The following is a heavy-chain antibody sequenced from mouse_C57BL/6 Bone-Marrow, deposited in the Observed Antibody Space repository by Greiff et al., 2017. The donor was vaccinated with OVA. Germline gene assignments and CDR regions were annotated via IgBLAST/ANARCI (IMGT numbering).Heavy chain of an antibody. CDR1: GYTFTDYE. J-gene: IGHJ4*01. CDR3: TRGYSNYNAVDY. CDR2: IDPETGGT. V-gene: IGHV1-15*01. Sequence: VQLQQSGAELVRPGASVTLSCKASGYTFTDYEMHWVKQTPVHGLEWIGAIDPETGGTAYNQKFKGKAILTADKSSSTAYMELRNLTSEDSAVYYCTRGYSNYNAVDYWGRGTSVTVSS. D-gene: IGHD2-5*01.